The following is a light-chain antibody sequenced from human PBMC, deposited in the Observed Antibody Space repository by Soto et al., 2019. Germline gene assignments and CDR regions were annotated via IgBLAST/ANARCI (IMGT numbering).Light chain of an antibody. J-gene: IGKJ5*01. V-gene: IGKV3-20*01. CDR2: GAS. CDR1: QSVSSSQ. Sequence: EIVFAPAPGALSFPPRERATLPCRASQSVSSSQLAWYQQKPGQAPRLLMYGASSRATGIPDRLSGSGSGTDFTLTISRLEPEDFAVYYGQQYGSSPITFGQGTRLEIK. CDR3: QQYGSSPIT.